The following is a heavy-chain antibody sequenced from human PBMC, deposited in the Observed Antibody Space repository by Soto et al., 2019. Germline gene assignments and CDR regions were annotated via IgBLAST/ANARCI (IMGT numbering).Heavy chain of an antibody. V-gene: IGHV2-5*02. J-gene: IGHJ4*02. Sequence: QITLKESGPTLVKPTQTLTLTCTFSGFSLSSSGVGVGWIRQPPGKALEWLARIYWDDDKRYSPSLKNRLTITKDTSKNQVVLTMTNMDPVDTATYYCAHRRDRPEFDFWGQGTLVTVSS. CDR3: AHRRDRPEFDF. CDR2: IYWDDDK. CDR1: GFSLSSSGVG.